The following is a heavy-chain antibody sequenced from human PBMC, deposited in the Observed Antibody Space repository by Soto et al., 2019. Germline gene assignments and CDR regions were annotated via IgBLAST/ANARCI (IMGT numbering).Heavy chain of an antibody. V-gene: IGHV4-4*02. CDR3: ARFERYGSGWGRLDF. J-gene: IGHJ4*02. CDR1: DGYISIRNR. CDR2: IYHSGST. Sequence: TRSLARAVSDGYISIRNRWLSVRQHAGKGLEWIGEIYHSGSTNYNPALKSRVTISVDKSKNQFSLKLSSVTAADTAVYYCARFERYGSGWGRLDFWGQRTLVTV. D-gene: IGHD6-25*01.